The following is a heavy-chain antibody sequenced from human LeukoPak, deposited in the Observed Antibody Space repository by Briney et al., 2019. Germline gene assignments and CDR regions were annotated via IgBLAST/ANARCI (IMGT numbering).Heavy chain of an antibody. J-gene: IGHJ6*02. CDR1: AGSISSGGYS. CDR2: IYYSGST. Sequence: PSQTLSLTCAVSAGSISSGGYSLSWIRQPPGKGLEWIVYIYYSGSTNYNPSLKSRVTISVDTSKNQFSLKLSSVTAADTAVYYCARLPRGAAGTNYYYGMDVWGQGTTVTVSS. CDR3: ARLPRGAAGTNYYYGMDV. D-gene: IGHD6-13*01. V-gene: IGHV4-30-4*07.